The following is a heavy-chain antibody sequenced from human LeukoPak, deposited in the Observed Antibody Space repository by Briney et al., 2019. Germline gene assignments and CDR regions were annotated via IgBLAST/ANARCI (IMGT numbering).Heavy chain of an antibody. J-gene: IGHJ4*02. CDR1: GGSFSGYY. D-gene: IGHD3-22*01. Sequence: SETLSLTXAVYGGSFSGYYWSWIRQPPGKGLEWIGEINHSGSTNYNPSLKSRVTISVGTSKNQFSLKLSSVTAADTAVYYCARGHPRSTYYYDSSGRGDYWGQGTLVTVSS. CDR3: ARGHPRSTYYYDSSGRGDY. V-gene: IGHV4-34*01. CDR2: INHSGST.